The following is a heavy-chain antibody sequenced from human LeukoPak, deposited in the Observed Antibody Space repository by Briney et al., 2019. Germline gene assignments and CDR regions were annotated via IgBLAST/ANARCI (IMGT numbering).Heavy chain of an antibody. Sequence: GGSLRLSCVVSGFTFSSYWMSWVRQAPGKGLEWVANIKEDGSEKYYVDSVKGRFTISRDNAKNSLYPQVHSLRAEDTAVYYCAREKFDYWGQGTLVTVSS. V-gene: IGHV3-7*03. CDR2: IKEDGSEK. J-gene: IGHJ4*02. CDR3: AREKFDY. CDR1: GFTFSSYW.